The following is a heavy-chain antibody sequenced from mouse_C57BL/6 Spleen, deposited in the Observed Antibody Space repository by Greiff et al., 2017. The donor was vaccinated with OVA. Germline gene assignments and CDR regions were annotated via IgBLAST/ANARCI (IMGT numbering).Heavy chain of an antibody. J-gene: IGHJ1*03. Sequence: QVQLKESGAELAKPGASVKLSCKASGYTFTRYWMHWVKQRPGQGLEWIGYINPSSGYTKYNQKFKDKATLTADKSSSTAYMQLSSLTYEDSAVYYCARGSYDYDGYFDVWGTGTTVTVSS. V-gene: IGHV1-7*01. CDR1: GYTFTRYW. D-gene: IGHD2-4*01. CDR3: ARGSYDYDGYFDV. CDR2: INPSSGYT.